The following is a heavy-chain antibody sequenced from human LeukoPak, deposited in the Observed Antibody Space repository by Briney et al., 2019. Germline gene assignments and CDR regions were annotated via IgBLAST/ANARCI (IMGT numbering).Heavy chain of an antibody. Sequence: PGGSLRLSCAASGFTFSSYSMNWVRQAPGKGLEWVSSISSSSSYIYYADSVKGRFTISRDNAKNSLYPQMNSLRAEDTAVYYCARDGSPRGSGSYYFDYWGQGTLVTVSS. V-gene: IGHV3-21*01. CDR3: ARDGSPRGSGSYYFDY. J-gene: IGHJ4*02. D-gene: IGHD3-10*01. CDR2: ISSSSSYI. CDR1: GFTFSSYS.